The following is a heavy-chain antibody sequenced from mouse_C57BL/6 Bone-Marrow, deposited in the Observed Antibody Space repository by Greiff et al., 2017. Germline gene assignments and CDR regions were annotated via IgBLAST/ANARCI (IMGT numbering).Heavy chain of an antibody. V-gene: IGHV1-55*01. D-gene: IGHD2-4*01. CDR3: ARERLPVLSAY. CDR2: IYPGSGST. Sequence: QVQLQQSGAELVKPGASVKMSCKASGHTFTSYWITWVKQRPGQGLEWIGDIYPGSGSTNYNEKFKSKATLTVDTSSSTAYMQLSSLTSEDSAVYYCARERLPVLSAYGGQGTLVTVSA. CDR1: GHTFTSYW. J-gene: IGHJ3*01.